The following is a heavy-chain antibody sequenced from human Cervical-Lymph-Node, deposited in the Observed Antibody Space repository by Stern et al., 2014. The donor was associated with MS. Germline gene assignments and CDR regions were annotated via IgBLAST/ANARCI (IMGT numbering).Heavy chain of an antibody. CDR1: GYSFTNYY. V-gene: IGHV1-2*04. CDR2: LNLNSGDT. J-gene: IGHJ5*02. Sequence: VQLVESGAEVENPGASVKLSCRASGYSFTNYYMHWVRQAPGQGPEWMGWLNLNSGDTNYAQKFRGWVTMTRDTSISTAYMELNRLKSDDTAVYYCAKGGTIFGVVARNWFDPWGQGTLVTVSA. CDR3: AKGGTIFGVVARNWFDP. D-gene: IGHD3-3*01.